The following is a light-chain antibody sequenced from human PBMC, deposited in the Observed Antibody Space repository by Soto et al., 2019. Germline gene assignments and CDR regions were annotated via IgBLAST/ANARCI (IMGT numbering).Light chain of an antibody. CDR2: LGS. J-gene: IGKJ1*01. CDR1: QSLLHSNGYNY. V-gene: IGKV2-28*01. Sequence: DIVMTQSPLSLPVTPGEPASISCRSSQSLLHSNGYNYLDWYLQKPGQSPQLLIYLGSNRASGVPDRFSGSGSGTDFTLKISRVEAEDVGVYYSMQALQTWTFGQGTKVEIK. CDR3: MQALQTWT.